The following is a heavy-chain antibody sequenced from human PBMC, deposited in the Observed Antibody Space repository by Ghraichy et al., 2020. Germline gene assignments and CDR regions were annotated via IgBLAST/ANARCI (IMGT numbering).Heavy chain of an antibody. CDR3: TRTAFEGIAAAQYYFDY. D-gene: IGHD6-13*01. V-gene: IGHV3-49*04. CDR1: GFTFGDYA. Sequence: GGSLRLSCTASGFTFGDYAMSWVRQAPGKGLEWVGFIRSKAYGGTTEYAASVKGRFTISRDDSKSIAYLQMNSLKTEDTAVYYCTRTAFEGIAAAQYYFDYWGQGTLVTVSS. J-gene: IGHJ4*02. CDR2: IRSKAYGGTT.